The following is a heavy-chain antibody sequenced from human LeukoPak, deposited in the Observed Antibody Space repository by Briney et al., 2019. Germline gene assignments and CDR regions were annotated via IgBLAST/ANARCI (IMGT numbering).Heavy chain of an antibody. V-gene: IGHV3-66*01. CDR1: GFTVSRNY. Sequence: GGSLRLSCAVSGFTVSRNYMSWVRQAPGKGLEWVSVIYTSGSTYYADSVKGRFTISRDDSENTVYLQMNTLRAEDTAVYYCALGNLRGYAPRYWGQGTLVTVSS. CDR2: IYTSGST. CDR3: ALGNLRGYAPRY. J-gene: IGHJ4*02. D-gene: IGHD5-18*01.